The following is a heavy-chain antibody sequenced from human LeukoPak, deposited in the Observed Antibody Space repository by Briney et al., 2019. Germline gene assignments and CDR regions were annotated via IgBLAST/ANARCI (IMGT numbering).Heavy chain of an antibody. V-gene: IGHV3-66*01. D-gene: IGHD4-23*01. J-gene: IGHJ2*01. Sequence: PGGSLRLSCAASGFTVSNNYMSWVRQAPWKGLEWVSVIYSGGGSTYYADSVKGRFTISRDNSKNTLYLQMNSLRAEDTAVYYCARDYYGGNSEVISWHFDLWGRGTLVSVSS. CDR2: IYSGGGST. CDR1: GFTVSNNY. CDR3: ARDYYGGNSEVISWHFDL.